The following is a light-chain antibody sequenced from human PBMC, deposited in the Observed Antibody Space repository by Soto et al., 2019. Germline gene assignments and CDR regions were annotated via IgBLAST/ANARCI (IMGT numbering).Light chain of an antibody. CDR3: HEYNTWPWT. CDR2: GAS. CDR1: QSVRSTY. J-gene: IGKJ1*01. V-gene: IGKV3-15*01. Sequence: EIVLTQSPCALSWSPGERATLSWGASQSVRSTYLAWYQQKLGQAPRVLIYGASTRATGIPARFSGSGSGTEFNLTISGLQSEDSGVYFCHEYNTWPWTFGQGTKVDIK.